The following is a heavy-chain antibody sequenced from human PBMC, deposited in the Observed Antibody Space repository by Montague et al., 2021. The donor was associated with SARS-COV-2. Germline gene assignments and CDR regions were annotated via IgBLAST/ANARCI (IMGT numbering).Heavy chain of an antibody. V-gene: IGHV6-1*01. CDR2: TDYSSKWNN. Sequence: CAISGDSVSVKCAAGAYSKQSPSSCLDWRGWTDYSSKWNNDYAVSVRSRITINPDTSKNQISLQLNSVTPEDTAVYYCARTSASSDYWGQGTLITVSS. CDR1: GDSVSVKCAA. D-gene: IGHD1-26*01. CDR3: ARTSASSDY. J-gene: IGHJ4*02.